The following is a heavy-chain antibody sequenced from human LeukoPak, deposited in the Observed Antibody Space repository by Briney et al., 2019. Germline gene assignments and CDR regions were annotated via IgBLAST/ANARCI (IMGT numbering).Heavy chain of an antibody. CDR3: AREGCYSCYWFDR. J-gene: IGHJ5*02. CDR2: INPNSGGT. D-gene: IGHD2-15*01. V-gene: IGHV1-2*02. CDR1: GYTFTGYY. Sequence: ASVKVSCKASGYTFTGYYMHWVRQAPGQGLEWMGWINPNSGGTNYAQKFQGRVTMTRDTSISTAYMELSRLRSDDTDVYYCAREGCYSCYWFDRWGQGTLVTVCS.